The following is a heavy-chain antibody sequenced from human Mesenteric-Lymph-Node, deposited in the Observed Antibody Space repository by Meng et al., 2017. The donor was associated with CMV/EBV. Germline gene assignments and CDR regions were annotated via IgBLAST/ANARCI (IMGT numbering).Heavy chain of an antibody. CDR2: ISSSSSFI. Sequence: GESLKISCAASGFTFTSYTMNWVRQAPGKGLEWVSSISSSSSFIYYADSVEGRFTISRDNAKNSLYLQMNSLRAEDTAVYYCARDRADHNWGHEENWFDPWGQGTLVTVSS. D-gene: IGHD7-27*01. CDR1: GFTFTSYT. J-gene: IGHJ5*02. CDR3: ARDRADHNWGHEENWFDP. V-gene: IGHV3-21*01.